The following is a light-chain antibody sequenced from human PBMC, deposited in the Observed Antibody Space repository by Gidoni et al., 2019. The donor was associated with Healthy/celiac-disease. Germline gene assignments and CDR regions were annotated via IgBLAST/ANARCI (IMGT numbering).Light chain of an antibody. CDR3: QQYNNWSYT. Sequence: EIVMTQSPATLSVSPGERATLSCRASQSVSSNLAWYQQNPGQAPRLLIYGASTRATGIPARFSGSGSGTEFTLTISSLQSEDFAVYYCQQYNNWSYTFXQXTKLXIK. J-gene: IGKJ2*01. CDR1: QSVSSN. CDR2: GAS. V-gene: IGKV3-15*01.